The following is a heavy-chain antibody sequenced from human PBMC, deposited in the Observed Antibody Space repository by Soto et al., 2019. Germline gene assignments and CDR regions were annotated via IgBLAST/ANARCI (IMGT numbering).Heavy chain of an antibody. CDR1: GGSIGSGYYY. D-gene: IGHD1-1*01. V-gene: IGHV4-30-4*01. J-gene: IGHJ5*02. CDR3: ARVPGQLEPNLCCNP. CDR2: IYYSGNT. Sequence: SSETLSLTCTVCGGSIGSGYYYWSWIRQPPGKGLEWIGYIYYSGNTYYNPSLKSRLTISLDTSKNQFSLNLSSVTAADTAVYFCARVPGQLEPNLCCNPWGQVTLIT.